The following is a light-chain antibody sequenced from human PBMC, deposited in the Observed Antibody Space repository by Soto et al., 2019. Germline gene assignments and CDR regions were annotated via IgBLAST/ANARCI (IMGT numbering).Light chain of an antibody. Sequence: EIVLTQSPGTLSLSPGERATLSCRASQSVSSNHLAWYQQKPGQAPRLLIYSASSRATGIPDRFSGSGSGTDFTLTISGLEPEDFAVYYCQQYCSSPLFTFGPGTKVDIK. V-gene: IGKV3-20*01. CDR1: QSVSSNH. CDR3: QQYCSSPLFT. CDR2: SAS. J-gene: IGKJ3*01.